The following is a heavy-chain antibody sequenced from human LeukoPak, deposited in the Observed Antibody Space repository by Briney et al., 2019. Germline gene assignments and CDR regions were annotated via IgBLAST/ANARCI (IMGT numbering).Heavy chain of an antibody. D-gene: IGHD2-2*01. J-gene: IGHJ5*02. CDR3: AREGGYCSSTSCPWGVWFDP. CDR2: IYTSGST. V-gene: IGHV4-61*02. CDR1: GGSISSGSYY. Sequence: SEILSLTCTVSGGSISSGSYYWSWIRQPAGKGLEWIGRIYTSGSTNYNPSLKSRVTISVDTSKNQFSLKLSSVTAADTAVYYCAREGGYCSSTSCPWGVWFDPWGQGTLVTVSS.